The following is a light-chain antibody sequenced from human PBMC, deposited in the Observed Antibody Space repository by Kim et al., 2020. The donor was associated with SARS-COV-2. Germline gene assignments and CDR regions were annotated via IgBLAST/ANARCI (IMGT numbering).Light chain of an antibody. CDR2: GAS. V-gene: IGKV3-20*01. CDR3: QQYGSSPQT. Sequence: LSPGERATLSCRASQSVSSSYLAWYQQKPGQAPRLLFYGASSRAPGIPDRFSGSGSGTDFTLTISRLEPEDFAVYYCQQYGSSPQTFGQGTKLEI. J-gene: IGKJ2*01. CDR1: QSVSSSY.